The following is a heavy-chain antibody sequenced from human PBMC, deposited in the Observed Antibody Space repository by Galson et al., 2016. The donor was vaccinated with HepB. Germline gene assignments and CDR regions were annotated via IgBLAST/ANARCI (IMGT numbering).Heavy chain of an antibody. CDR2: INPLTGDT. V-gene: IGHV1-3*01. Sequence: SVKVSCKASGYTFIRYSIHWVRQAPGEGLEWLGWINPLTGDTKYSERLQGRVSMTSDTSASTVYMELNSLRSEDTGLYFCAKDRSGTYDYWGPGTLVTVSS. CDR1: GYTFIRYS. D-gene: IGHD1-26*01. J-gene: IGHJ4*02. CDR3: AKDRSGTYDY.